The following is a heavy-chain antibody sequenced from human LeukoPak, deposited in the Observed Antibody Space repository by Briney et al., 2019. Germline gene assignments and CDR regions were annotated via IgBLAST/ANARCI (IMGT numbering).Heavy chain of an antibody. V-gene: IGHV1-3*04. CDR2: VTTGNGNT. CDR1: GYTFTSYA. J-gene: IGHJ4*02. Sequence: ASVKVFCKASGYTFTSYAVHWVRQAPGQRLEWMGWVTTGNGNTMYSQKFQGRVTFTRDTSASTAYMDLRGLRSEDTAVYYCTIVDYGDYWGQGTLVTVSS. CDR3: TIVDYGDY.